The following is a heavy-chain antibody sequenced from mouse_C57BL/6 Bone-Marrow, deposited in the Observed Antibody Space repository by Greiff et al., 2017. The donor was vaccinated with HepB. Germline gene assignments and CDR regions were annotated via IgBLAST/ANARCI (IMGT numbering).Heavy chain of an antibody. D-gene: IGHD2-4*01. CDR2: IHPSDSDT. CDR3: AKTIRHYDWFAY. Sequence: QVQLQQPGAELVKPGASVKLSCKASGYTFTSYWMHWVKQRPGQGLEWIGRIHPSDSDTNYNQKFKGKATLTVDKSSSTAYMQLSSLTSEDSAVYYCAKTIRHYDWFAYGGQGTRVTVSA. CDR1: GYTFTSYW. J-gene: IGHJ3*01. V-gene: IGHV1-74*01.